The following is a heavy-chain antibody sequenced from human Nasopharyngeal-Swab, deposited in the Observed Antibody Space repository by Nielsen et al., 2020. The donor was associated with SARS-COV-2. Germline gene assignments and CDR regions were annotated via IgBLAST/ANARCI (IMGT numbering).Heavy chain of an antibody. D-gene: IGHD3-3*01. CDR3: ARTQYDFWSGYRYYYYGMDV. J-gene: IGHJ6*02. CDR1: GGSISSSNW. Sequence: SKTLSLTCAVSGGSISSSNWWSWVRQPPGKGLEWIGEIYHSGSTNYNPSLKSRVTISVDKSKNQFSLKLSSVTAADTAVYYCARTQYDFWSGYRYYYYGMDVWGQGTTVTVSS. V-gene: IGHV4-4*02. CDR2: IYHSGST.